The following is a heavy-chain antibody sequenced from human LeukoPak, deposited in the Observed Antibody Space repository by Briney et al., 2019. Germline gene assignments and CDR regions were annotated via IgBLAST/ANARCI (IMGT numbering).Heavy chain of an antibody. CDR2: IYYSGSS. Sequence: SETLSLTCSVSGGSISSSSSYWGWIRQPPGKGLEWIGSIYYSGSSFDNPALKSRVTISVDKSKNQFSLKLSSVTAADTAVYYCASAAGHNWFDPWGQGTLVTVSS. D-gene: IGHD6-13*01. CDR3: ASAAGHNWFDP. CDR1: GGSISSSSSY. J-gene: IGHJ5*02. V-gene: IGHV4-39*07.